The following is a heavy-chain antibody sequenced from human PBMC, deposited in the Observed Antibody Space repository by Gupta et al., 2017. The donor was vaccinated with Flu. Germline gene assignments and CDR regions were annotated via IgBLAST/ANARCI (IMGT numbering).Heavy chain of an antibody. CDR2: IYTSGST. CDR3: ARGGYDXYDSSGYYPPFDY. Sequence: QVQLQESGPGLVKPSQTLSLTCTVSGGSISSGSYYWSWIRQPAGKGLEWIGRIYTSGSTNYTPSLKSRVTISVDTSKNQFSLKLSSVTAADTAVYXCARGGYDXYDSSGYYPPFDYWGQGTMVTVSS. J-gene: IGHJ4*02. CDR1: GGSISSGSYY. D-gene: IGHD3-22*01. V-gene: IGHV4-61*02.